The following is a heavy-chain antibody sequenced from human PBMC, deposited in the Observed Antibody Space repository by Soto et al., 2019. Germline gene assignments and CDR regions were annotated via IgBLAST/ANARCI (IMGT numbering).Heavy chain of an antibody. CDR1: GYTFTNNV. J-gene: IGHJ5*02. Sequence: ASVKVSCQASGYTFTNNVINWVREAPGQGLEWMGWISTYNGNTNYAQKLQGGVTMTTDTSTSTAYMELRSLRSDDTAVYYCARGCRVAATRWWFDPWGQGTLVTVSS. D-gene: IGHD2-15*01. V-gene: IGHV1-18*01. CDR2: ISTYNGNT. CDR3: ARGCRVAATRWWFDP.